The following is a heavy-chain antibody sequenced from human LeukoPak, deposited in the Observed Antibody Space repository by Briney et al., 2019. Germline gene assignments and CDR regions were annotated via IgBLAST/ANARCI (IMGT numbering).Heavy chain of an antibody. D-gene: IGHD2-21*02. CDR1: GFTFSSYA. Sequence: PGGSLRLSCAASGFTFSSYAMSWVRQAPGKGLEWVSAISGNGGGTYYADSLEGRFTISRDNSKNTLYLLMNSLRAEDTAVYYCAKLGYCGGDCYSFEDYWGQGTLVTVSS. V-gene: IGHV3-23*01. CDR3: AKLGYCGGDCYSFEDY. J-gene: IGHJ4*02. CDR2: ISGNGGGT.